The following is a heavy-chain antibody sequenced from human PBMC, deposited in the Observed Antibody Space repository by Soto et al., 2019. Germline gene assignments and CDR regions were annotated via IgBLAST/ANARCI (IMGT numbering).Heavy chain of an antibody. CDR1: GFTFSSYS. CDR3: ARDLYCSGGSCYPPPFGS. Sequence: EVQLVESGGGLVKPGGSLRISCAASGFTFSSYSMNWVRQAPGKGLEWVSSISSSSSYIYYADSVKGRFTISRDNAKNSLYLQMNSLRAEDTAVYYCARDLYCSGGSCYPPPFGSWGQGTLVTVSS. D-gene: IGHD2-15*01. V-gene: IGHV3-21*01. CDR2: ISSSSSYI. J-gene: IGHJ4*02.